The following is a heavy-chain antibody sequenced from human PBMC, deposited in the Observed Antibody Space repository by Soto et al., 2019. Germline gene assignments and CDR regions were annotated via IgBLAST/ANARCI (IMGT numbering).Heavy chain of an antibody. V-gene: IGHV3-13*01. CDR3: AREDRSSGWSSPFDY. D-gene: IGHD6-19*01. CDR1: GFTFSSYD. Sequence: PGGSLRLSCAASGFTFSSYDMHWVRQATGKGLEWVSAIGTAGDTYYPGSVKGRFTISRENAKNSLYLQMNSLRAGDTAVYYCAREDRSSGWSSPFDYWGQGTLVTVSS. CDR2: IGTAGDT. J-gene: IGHJ4*02.